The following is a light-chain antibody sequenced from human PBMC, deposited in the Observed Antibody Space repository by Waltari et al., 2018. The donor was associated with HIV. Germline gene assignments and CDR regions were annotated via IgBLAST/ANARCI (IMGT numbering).Light chain of an antibody. CDR3: QEYDTQYHK. V-gene: IGKV1-5*03. CDR1: QSIHMW. CDR2: KAS. Sequence: DIQMTQTSSILSASDGDSVTITCSAIQSIHMWLAWYQQKSGKAPNVLIYKASTLVSGVPSRFSGSGSGTEFTLTITSLQPDDFATYYCQEYDTQYHKFGQGTKV. J-gene: IGKJ1*01.